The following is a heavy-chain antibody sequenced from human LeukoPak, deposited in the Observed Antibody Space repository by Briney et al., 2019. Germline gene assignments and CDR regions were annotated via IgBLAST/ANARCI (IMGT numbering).Heavy chain of an antibody. D-gene: IGHD3-22*01. CDR2: ITSSTTYT. CDR1: GFTFSSYS. J-gene: IGHJ4*02. V-gene: IGHV3-21*01. CDR3: ARVLHKRNYDSSVYYGY. Sequence: GGSLRLSCAASGFTFSSYSMNWVRQAPGKGLEWVSSITSSTTYTYYADSVKGRFTISRDNAKNSLYLQMNSLRAEDTAVYYCARVLHKRNYDSSVYYGYWGQGSLVTVSS.